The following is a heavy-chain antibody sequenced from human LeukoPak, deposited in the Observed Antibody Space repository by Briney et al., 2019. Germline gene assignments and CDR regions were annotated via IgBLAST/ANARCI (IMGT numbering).Heavy chain of an antibody. V-gene: IGHV4-4*02. CDR1: GGSISSSNW. CDR3: ARAGEVTTRDNYFDY. J-gene: IGHJ4*02. Sequence: PSETLSLTCAVSGGSISSSNWWSWVRQPPGKGLEWIGEIYHSGSTNYNPSLKSRVTISVDKSKNQFSLKLSSVTAADTAVYYCARAGEVTTRDNYFDYWGQGTLVTVSS. CDR2: IYHSGST. D-gene: IGHD4-17*01.